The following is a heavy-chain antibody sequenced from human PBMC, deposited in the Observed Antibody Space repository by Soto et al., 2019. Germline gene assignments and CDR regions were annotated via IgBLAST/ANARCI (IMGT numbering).Heavy chain of an antibody. V-gene: IGHV3-73*01. Sequence: GGSLRLSCAASGSTFGDSAMHWVRQASGKGLEWVGRIRSKANSYATAYAASVKGRFTISRDDSKNTAYLQMNSLKTEDTAVYYCTSRGWDDAFDIWGQGTMVTVSS. CDR2: IRSKANSYAT. D-gene: IGHD1-26*01. CDR1: GSTFGDSA. CDR3: TSRGWDDAFDI. J-gene: IGHJ3*02.